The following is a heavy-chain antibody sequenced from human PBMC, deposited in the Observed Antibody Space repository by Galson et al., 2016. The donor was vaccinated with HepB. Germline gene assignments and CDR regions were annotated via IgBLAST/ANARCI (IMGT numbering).Heavy chain of an antibody. Sequence: SLRLSCAASGFVVSSNYMNWVRQAPGKGLQWVSLICTNGSTYCADSVKGRFTISRDTSKNTVYLHMTNRRAEDTAVYYCARDSADAGFFDYWGQGTVVIVSS. D-gene: IGHD2-15*01. CDR2: ICTNGST. CDR3: ARDSADAGFFDY. V-gene: IGHV3-53*01. J-gene: IGHJ4*02. CDR1: GFVVSSNY.